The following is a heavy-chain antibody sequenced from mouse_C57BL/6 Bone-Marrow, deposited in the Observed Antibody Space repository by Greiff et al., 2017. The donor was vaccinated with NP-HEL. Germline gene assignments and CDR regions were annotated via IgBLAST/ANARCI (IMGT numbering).Heavy chain of an antibody. Sequence: QVQLQQPGAELVRPGSSVKLPCKASGYTFTSYWMDWVKQRPGQGLEWIGNIYPSDSETHYNQKFKDKATLTVDKSSSTAYMQLSSLTSEDSAVYYCARDHYGSSFWYFDVWGTGTTVTVSS. J-gene: IGHJ1*03. V-gene: IGHV1-61*01. D-gene: IGHD1-1*01. CDR2: IYPSDSET. CDR3: ARDHYGSSFWYFDV. CDR1: GYTFTSYW.